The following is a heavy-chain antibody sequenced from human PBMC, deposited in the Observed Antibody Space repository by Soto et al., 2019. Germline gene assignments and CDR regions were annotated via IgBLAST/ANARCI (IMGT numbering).Heavy chain of an antibody. V-gene: IGHV4-31*03. CDR3: ARDADYGGSRGGMDV. J-gene: IGHJ6*02. D-gene: IGHD4-17*01. CDR1: GGSVNNANYF. CDR2: IYYSGST. Sequence: QVRLEESGPGLVKPSETLSLICSVSGGSVNNANYFWNWIRHHPENGLEWLGYIYYSGSTRYNPSVKTRATLSIDTSKNQFSLRLNSVTVADTAVYFCARDADYGGSRGGMDVWGRGTTVTVSS.